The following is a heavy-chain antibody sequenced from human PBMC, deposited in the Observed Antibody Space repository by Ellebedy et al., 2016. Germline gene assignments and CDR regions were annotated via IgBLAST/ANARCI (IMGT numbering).Heavy chain of an antibody. J-gene: IGHJ4*02. CDR2: TSPGGAM. CDR3: VKSGHSYAWSN. CDR1: GFTVSTSY. V-gene: IGHV3-53*01. Sequence: GESLKISCVASGFTVSTSYVSWVRQAPGKGLEWVSMTSPGGAMHYADHVKGRFTISRDNSKNTLYLQMNSLTADDTAVYFCVKSGHSYAWSNWGQGTLVTVSS. D-gene: IGHD5-12*01.